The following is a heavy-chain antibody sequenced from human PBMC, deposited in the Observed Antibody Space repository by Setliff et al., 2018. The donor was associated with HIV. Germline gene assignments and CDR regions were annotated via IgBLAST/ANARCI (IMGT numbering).Heavy chain of an antibody. D-gene: IGHD5-12*01. V-gene: IGHV3-23*01. Sequence: PGESLRLSCVGTGFAFSTFDMNWVRQTPGKGLEWVAAVSPAGDITYYSDSLRGRFTVSRDNSKNMLLLQMNNLGVEDSAIYYCAKPTSGFYPRPYDLWGHGTKVTVSS. CDR2: VSPAGDIT. J-gene: IGHJ3*01. CDR1: GFAFSTFD. CDR3: AKPTSGFYPRPYDL.